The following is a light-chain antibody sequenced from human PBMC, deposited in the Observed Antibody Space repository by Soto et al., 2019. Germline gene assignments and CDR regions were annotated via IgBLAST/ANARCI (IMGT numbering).Light chain of an antibody. CDR3: SSYTSSSTLV. CDR1: SSDVGGYNY. V-gene: IGLV2-14*01. CDR2: EVS. Sequence: QSALTQPASVSGSPGQSITISCTGTSSDVGGYNYVSWYQQHTGKAPKLMIYEVSNRPSGVSNRFSGSKSGNTASLTISGLQAEDEADYYCSSYTSSSTLVFGGGTKLTGL. J-gene: IGLJ2*01.